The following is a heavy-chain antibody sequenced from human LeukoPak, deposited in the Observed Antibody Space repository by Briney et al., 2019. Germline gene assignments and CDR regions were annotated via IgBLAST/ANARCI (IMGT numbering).Heavy chain of an antibody. J-gene: IGHJ4*02. Sequence: GGSLRLSCAASGFTFSSYSMNWVRQAPGKGLEWVSSISSSSSYIYYADSVKGRFTFSRDNAKNSLYLQMDSLRAEDTAVYYCARGRTGTDFDYWGQGTLVTVSS. CDR2: ISSSSSYI. V-gene: IGHV3-21*06. CDR1: GFTFSSYS. CDR3: ARGRTGTDFDY. D-gene: IGHD1-1*01.